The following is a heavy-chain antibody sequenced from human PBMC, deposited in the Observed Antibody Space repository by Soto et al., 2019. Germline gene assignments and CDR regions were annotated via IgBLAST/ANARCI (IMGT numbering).Heavy chain of an antibody. J-gene: IGHJ6*03. D-gene: IGHD6-6*01. V-gene: IGHV3-23*01. Sequence: GGSLRLSCAASGFSFSNYAMTWVRQAPGKGLEWVSTIVGSVSSTYYADSVKGRFTISRDNSKNTLYLQMNSLRAEDTAMYYCAKWIAARPDYYYYMDVWGKGTTVTVSS. CDR2: IVGSVSST. CDR1: GFSFSNYA. CDR3: AKWIAARPDYYYYMDV.